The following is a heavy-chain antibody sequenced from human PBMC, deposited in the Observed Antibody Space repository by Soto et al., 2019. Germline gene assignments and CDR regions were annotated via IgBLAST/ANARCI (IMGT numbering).Heavy chain of an antibody. CDR1: GYSFTSYW. V-gene: IGHV5-51*01. CDR2: IYPGDSDT. CDR3: ARQITIFGVVNDAFDI. D-gene: IGHD3-3*01. J-gene: IGHJ3*02. Sequence: GESLKISCKGSGYSFTSYWIGWVRQMPGKGLEWMGIIYPGDSDTRYSPSFQGQVTISADKSISTAYLQWSSLKASDTAMYYCARQITIFGVVNDAFDIWGQGTMVTVS.